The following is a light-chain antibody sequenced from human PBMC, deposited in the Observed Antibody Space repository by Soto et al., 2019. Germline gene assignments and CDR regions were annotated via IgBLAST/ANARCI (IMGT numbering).Light chain of an antibody. Sequence: SYELTQPPSMSVAPGQTATVTCGGHNVGSKSVHWYQQKPGQAPVLVVYDDSDRPSGIPERFSGSNSGNTATLTISRVEAGDEADYYCQVWDTGSDQGVFGTGTKLTVL. J-gene: IGLJ1*01. CDR1: NVGSKS. CDR3: QVWDTGSDQGV. V-gene: IGLV3-21*02. CDR2: DDS.